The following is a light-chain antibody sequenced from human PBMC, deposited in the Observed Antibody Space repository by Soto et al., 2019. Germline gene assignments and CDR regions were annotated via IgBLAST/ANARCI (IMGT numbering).Light chain of an antibody. J-gene: IGKJ1*01. Sequence: DIQMTQSPSILSASVGDRVTITCRSSQTITNWLAWYQQKPGKAPRLLIYKASTLKSGVPSRFSGSGSGTEFTLTISSLQPDDFATYYCQHYNSYSEAFGQGTKVDIK. CDR2: KAS. CDR3: QHYNSYSEA. V-gene: IGKV1-5*03. CDR1: QTITNW.